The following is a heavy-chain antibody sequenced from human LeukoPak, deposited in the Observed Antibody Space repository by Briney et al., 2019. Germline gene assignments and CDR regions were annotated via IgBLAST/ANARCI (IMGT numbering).Heavy chain of an antibody. V-gene: IGHV3-33*08. CDR1: GFTFSSYG. CDR2: IWYDGSNK. J-gene: IGHJ4*02. Sequence: GGSLRLSCAASGFTFSSYGMQWVRQAPGKGLEWVAVIWYDGSNKYYADSVKGRFTISRDNSKNTLYLQMNSLRAEDTAVYYCAREPLAAAGTRYFDYWGQGTLVTVSS. CDR3: AREPLAAAGTRYFDY. D-gene: IGHD6-13*01.